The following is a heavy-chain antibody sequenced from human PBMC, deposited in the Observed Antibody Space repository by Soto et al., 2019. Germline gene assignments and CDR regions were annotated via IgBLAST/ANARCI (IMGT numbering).Heavy chain of an antibody. CDR1: RYTFNRYC. CDR3: ARGRGETARRYYYGSGSYYYY. D-gene: IGHD3-10*01. Sequence: ASAKASSEASRYTFNRYCINSARQATGQGLEWVGWMNPNIGNTGYAQKFQGRVTMTRNTSISTAYMELSSLRSEDTAVYYCARGRGETARRYYYGSGSYYYYWGQGTLVTVSS. V-gene: IGHV1-8*01. CDR2: MNPNIGNT. J-gene: IGHJ4*02.